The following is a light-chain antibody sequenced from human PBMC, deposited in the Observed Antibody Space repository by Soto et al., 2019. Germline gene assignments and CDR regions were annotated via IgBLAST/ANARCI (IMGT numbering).Light chain of an antibody. CDR3: QRRSTCPPIT. CDR1: QSITTW. J-gene: IGKJ5*01. CDR2: DVS. V-gene: IGKV1-5*01. Sequence: GDSVDITGRVSQSITTWLAWYQQRPGKAPKLLIYDVSSLQSGVPSRFIGSGSGTEFALAIRSREPGYLAVHYCQRRSTCPPITNGQGTRLEIK.